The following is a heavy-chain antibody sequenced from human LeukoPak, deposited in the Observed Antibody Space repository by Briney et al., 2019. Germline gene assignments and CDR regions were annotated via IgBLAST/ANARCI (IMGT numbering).Heavy chain of an antibody. Sequence: PGGPLRLSCAASGFTFSRYWMHWVRPAPGKGLVWVSRINSDGYSTTYADSVKGRFTISRDNAENTLYLQMNSLRAEDTAVYYCARDLINYEFWSGLFDYWGQGTLVTASS. CDR2: INSDGYST. J-gene: IGHJ4*02. CDR1: GFTFSRYW. CDR3: ARDLINYEFWSGLFDY. V-gene: IGHV3-74*01. D-gene: IGHD3-3*01.